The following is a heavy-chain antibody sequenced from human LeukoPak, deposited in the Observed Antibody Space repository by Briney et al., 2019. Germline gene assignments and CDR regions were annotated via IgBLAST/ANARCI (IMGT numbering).Heavy chain of an antibody. V-gene: IGHV1-69*05. CDR2: IIPIFGTA. CDR1: GGTFSSYA. J-gene: IGHJ4*02. CDR3: ARGIAAGFYYLDY. Sequence: VASVKVSCKASGGTFSSYAISWVRQAPGQGLEWMGGIIPIFGTANYAQKLQGRVTMTTDTSTSTAYMELRSLRSDDTAVYYCARGIAAGFYYLDYWGQGTLVTVSS. D-gene: IGHD6-25*01.